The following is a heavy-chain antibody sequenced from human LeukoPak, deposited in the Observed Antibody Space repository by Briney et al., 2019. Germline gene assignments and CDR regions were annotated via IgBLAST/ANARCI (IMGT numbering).Heavy chain of an antibody. CDR2: IHYSGRT. Sequence: SETLALTCTVCGGSINGDYWSWMRQTPGKGLEWIGYIHYSGRTSYNPSLKSRVTISVDTSKNQFSLRLASVTAADTAIYYCAKETVVVPADDWFGPWGQGTLVTVSS. CDR1: GGSINGDY. CDR3: AKETVVVPADDWFGP. V-gene: IGHV4-59*01. D-gene: IGHD2-21*01. J-gene: IGHJ5*02.